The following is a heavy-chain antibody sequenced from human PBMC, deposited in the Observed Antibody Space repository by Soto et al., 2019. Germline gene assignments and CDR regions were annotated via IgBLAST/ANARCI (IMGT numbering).Heavy chain of an antibody. Sequence: QLQLQESGPGLVMPSETLSLTCTVSGDSISGSPYFWGWIRQPPGKRLGWIGSIFYDGYTLYTPSLRSRVTISVDTSKNQFSLKLASVAAADTATYFCARLQAAVPHYWGQGTLVTVSS. CDR3: ARLQAAVPHY. CDR1: GDSISGSPYF. V-gene: IGHV4-39*01. CDR2: IFYDGYT. J-gene: IGHJ4*02. D-gene: IGHD6-13*01.